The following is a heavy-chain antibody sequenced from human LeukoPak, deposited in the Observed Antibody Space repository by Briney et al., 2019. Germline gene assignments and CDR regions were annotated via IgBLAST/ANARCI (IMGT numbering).Heavy chain of an antibody. CDR1: GYTFSGHF. D-gene: IGHD3-9*01. CDR2: VSSYNGDT. J-gene: IGHJ5*02. CDR3: AKDWHILTGRNCFDP. V-gene: IGHV1-18*04. Sequence: ASVKVSCKASGYTFSGHFLHWVRQAPGQGLEWMGWVSSYNGDTNYAQKFQGRVTMSTDTSTSTAYMELRSLTFDDTAIYYCAKDWHILTGRNCFDPWGQGTLVTVSS.